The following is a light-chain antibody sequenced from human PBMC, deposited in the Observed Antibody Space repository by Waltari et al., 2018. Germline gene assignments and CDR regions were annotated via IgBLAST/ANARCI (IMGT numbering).Light chain of an antibody. V-gene: IGKV3-15*01. CDR2: GAS. CDR3: QEYNNWPPIT. J-gene: IGKJ5*01. CDR1: QSVSSN. Sequence: EIVMTQSPATLSVSPGERATLSCRASQSVSSNLAWYQQKPGQAPRLLLYGASTRATGIPARFSCSGAGTEFTLIISSLQSEEFAVYYCQEYNNWPPITFGRGTRLEIK.